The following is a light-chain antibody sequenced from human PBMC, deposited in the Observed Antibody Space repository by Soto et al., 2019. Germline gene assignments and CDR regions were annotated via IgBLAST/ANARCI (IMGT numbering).Light chain of an antibody. CDR2: AAS. CDR1: QSISTY. J-gene: IGKJ4*01. CDR3: QQTYTTPLVT. Sequence: DIQMTQSPPSLSAFVGDRVRITCRASQSISTYLNWYQQKPGKAPNLLIYAASSLQSGVPSRFSGSGSWTDFTLTINSLQPEDFATYYCQQTYTTPLVTFGGGTKVDIE. V-gene: IGKV1-39*01.